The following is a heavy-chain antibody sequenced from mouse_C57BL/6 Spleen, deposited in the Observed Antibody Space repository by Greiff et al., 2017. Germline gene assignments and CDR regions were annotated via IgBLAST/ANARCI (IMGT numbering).Heavy chain of an antibody. CDR1: GFNIKDYY. Sequence: EVQLVESGAELVKPGASVKLSCTASGFNIKDYYMHWVKQRTEQGLEWIGRIDPEDGETKYAPKFPGKATITADTSSNTAYLQLSSLTSEDTAVYYCARWDVRYFDVWGTGTTVTVSS. CDR2: IDPEDGET. CDR3: ARWDVRYFDV. D-gene: IGHD4-1*01. V-gene: IGHV14-2*01. J-gene: IGHJ1*03.